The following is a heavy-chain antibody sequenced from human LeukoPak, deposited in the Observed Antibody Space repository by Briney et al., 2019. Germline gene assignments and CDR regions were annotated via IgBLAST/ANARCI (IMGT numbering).Heavy chain of an antibody. Sequence: ASVKVSCKASGCTFTSYAMHWVRQAPGQRLEWMGWINAGNGNTKYSQKFQGRVTITRDTSASTAYMELSSLRSEDTAVYYCARDRYGDYYFDYWGQGTLVTVSS. V-gene: IGHV1-3*01. J-gene: IGHJ4*02. D-gene: IGHD4-17*01. CDR1: GCTFTSYA. CDR2: INAGNGNT. CDR3: ARDRYGDYYFDY.